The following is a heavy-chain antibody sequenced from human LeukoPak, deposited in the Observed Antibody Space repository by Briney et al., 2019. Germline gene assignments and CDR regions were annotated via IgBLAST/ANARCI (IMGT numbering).Heavy chain of an antibody. CDR3: AREWGHDTSGYFFGY. J-gene: IGHJ4*02. V-gene: IGHV1-69*13. CDR2: ITPMFGTA. Sequence: ASVKVSCKASGYTFTSYYMHWVRQAPGQGLEWMGGITPMFGTANYAQKFQGRVTITADESTSTAYMELSSLRSEDTAVYYCAREWGHDTSGYFFGYWGQGTLVTVSS. CDR1: GYTFTSYY. D-gene: IGHD3-22*01.